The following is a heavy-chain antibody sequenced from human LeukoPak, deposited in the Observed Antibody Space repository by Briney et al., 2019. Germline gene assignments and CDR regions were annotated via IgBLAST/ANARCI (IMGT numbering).Heavy chain of an antibody. CDR2: ISHSGGT. D-gene: IGHD6-6*01. Sequence: SETLSLTCVVSDYPISSGYFWGWIRQAPGKGLEWIATISHSGGTYFNPSLQSRVTISVDTSKNQFSLKLSSVTAADTAVYYCARARRGSTSSPFRSSIAARNYFDYWGQGTLVTVSS. CDR1: DYPISSGYF. CDR3: ARARRGSTSSPFRSSIAARNYFDY. V-gene: IGHV4-38-2*01. J-gene: IGHJ4*02.